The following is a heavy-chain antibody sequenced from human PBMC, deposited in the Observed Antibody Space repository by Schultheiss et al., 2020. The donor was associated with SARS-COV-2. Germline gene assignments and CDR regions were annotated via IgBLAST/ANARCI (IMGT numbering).Heavy chain of an antibody. D-gene: IGHD1-14*01. V-gene: IGHV3-53*01. CDR1: GFTFSDHY. Sequence: GGSLRLSCAASGFTFSDHYMDWVRQAPGKGLEWVSVIYSGGSTYYADSVKGRFTISRDNSKNTLYLQMNSLRAEDTAVYYCTTGSSANPFDYWGQGTLVTVSS. CDR3: TTGSSANPFDY. J-gene: IGHJ4*01. CDR2: IYSGGST.